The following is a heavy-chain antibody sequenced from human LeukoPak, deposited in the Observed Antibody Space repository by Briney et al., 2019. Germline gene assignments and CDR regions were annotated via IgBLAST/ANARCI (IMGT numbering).Heavy chain of an antibody. CDR1: GGSISSSNYY. V-gene: IGHV4-39*01. CDR2: VYYSGST. J-gene: IGHJ4*02. CDR3: ARHASVDGNWPRPLDY. D-gene: IGHD6-19*01. Sequence: SQTLSLTCTVSGGSISSSNYYWGWIRQPPGKGLEWIGNVYYSGSTYYKPSLKTRVTISVDTSKNQFSLKLTSVTAADTAVYYCARHASVDGNWPRPLDYWGQGSLVTVSS.